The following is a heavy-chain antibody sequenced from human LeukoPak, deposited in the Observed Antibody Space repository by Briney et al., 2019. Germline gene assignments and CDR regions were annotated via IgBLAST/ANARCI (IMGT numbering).Heavy chain of an antibody. V-gene: IGHV1-69*05. J-gene: IGHJ6*02. Sequence: SVKVSCKASGGTFSSYAISWVRQAPGQGLEWMGGIIPIFGTANYAQKFQERVTITRDMSTSTAYMELSSLRSEDTAVYYCAAVATTKYYYYGMDVWGQGTTVTVSS. D-gene: IGHD5-12*01. CDR2: IIPIFGTA. CDR3: AAVATTKYYYYGMDV. CDR1: GGTFSSYA.